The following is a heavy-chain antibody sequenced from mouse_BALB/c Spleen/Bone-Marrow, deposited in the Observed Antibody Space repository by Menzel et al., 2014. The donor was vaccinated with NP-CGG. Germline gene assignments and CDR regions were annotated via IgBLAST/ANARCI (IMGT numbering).Heavy chain of an antibody. D-gene: IGHD1-1*01. CDR2: INPSNGRT. Sequence: QVQLQQSGAELVKPGASVKLSCKASGYTFTSYWMHWVKQRPGQGLKWRGEINPSNGRTNYNEKFKSKATLTVDKSTSTAYMQPSSLTSEHSGVYSCARWNYYGSLYCYFDVWGAGTTVTVSS. CDR1: GYTFTSYW. J-gene: IGHJ1*01. V-gene: IGHV1S81*02. CDR3: ARWNYYGSLYCYFDV.